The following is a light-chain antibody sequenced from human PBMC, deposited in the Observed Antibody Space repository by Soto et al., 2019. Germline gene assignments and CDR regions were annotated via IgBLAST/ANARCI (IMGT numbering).Light chain of an antibody. J-gene: IGKJ4*01. CDR3: QQFHNYPLS. Sequence: AIQLTQSPSSLSASVGDRVTITCRASQVISTALAWYQQKPGKAPKVLIYDASSLQGGVPSRFSGSVSGTDFTLTITSLQPEDFASYYCQQFHNYPLSFGGGTKVEIK. V-gene: IGKV1D-13*01. CDR2: DAS. CDR1: QVISTA.